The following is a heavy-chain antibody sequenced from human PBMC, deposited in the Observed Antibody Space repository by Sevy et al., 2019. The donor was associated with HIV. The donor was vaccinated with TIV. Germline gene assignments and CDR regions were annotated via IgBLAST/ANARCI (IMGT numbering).Heavy chain of an antibody. CDR1: GITFSYYS. CDR2: ISCSSSNI. CDR3: VKSHLKSTRYCSSTSCSGVAFDV. Sequence: GGSLRLSCVGSGITFSYYSMNWVRQAPGKGLEWVSSISCSSSNIYYADSVKGRFTISRDNSKNKLYLQMSILGAEDTAVSYCVKSHLKSTRYCSSTSCSGVAFDVWGQGTMVTVSS. V-gene: IGHV3-21*01. D-gene: IGHD2-2*01. J-gene: IGHJ3*01.